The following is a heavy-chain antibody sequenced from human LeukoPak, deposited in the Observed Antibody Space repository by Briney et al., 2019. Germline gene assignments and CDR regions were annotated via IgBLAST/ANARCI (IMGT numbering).Heavy chain of an antibody. Sequence: GASVTVSCKASGYTFTGYYMHWVRQAPGQGLEWMGWINPNSDSTNYAQKFQGWVTMTRDTSISTAYMELSRLRSDDTAVYYCAREGQQPCFDYWGQGTLVTVSS. V-gene: IGHV1-2*04. CDR1: GYTFTGYY. CDR3: AREGQQPCFDY. J-gene: IGHJ4*02. D-gene: IGHD6-13*01. CDR2: INPNSDST.